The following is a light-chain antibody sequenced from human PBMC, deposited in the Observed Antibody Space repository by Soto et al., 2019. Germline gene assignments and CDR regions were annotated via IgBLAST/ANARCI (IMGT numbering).Light chain of an antibody. CDR1: SSNIGSNT. Sequence: QSVLTQPPSASGTPGQRVTISCSGSSSNIGSNTVNWYQQLPGTAPKLLIYSNNQRPSGVPGRFSGSKSGTSASLAISGLQSEDEADYYCTAWDGSLNGRVFGGGTKVTVL. CDR3: TAWDGSLNGRV. CDR2: SNN. J-gene: IGLJ1*01. V-gene: IGLV1-44*01.